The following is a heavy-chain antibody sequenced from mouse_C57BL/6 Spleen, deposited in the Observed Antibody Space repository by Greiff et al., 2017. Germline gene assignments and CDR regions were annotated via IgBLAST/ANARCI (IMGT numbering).Heavy chain of an antibody. Sequence: EVMLVESGEGLVKPGGSLKLSCAASGFTFSSYAMSWVRQTPEKRLEWVAYISSGGDYIYYADTVKGRFTISRDNARNTLYLQMSSLQSEDTAMNYGKRDYYGSSYEYFDVWGTGTTVTVSS. CDR2: ISSGGDYI. CDR1: GFTFSSYA. J-gene: IGHJ1*03. CDR3: KRDYYGSSYEYFDV. V-gene: IGHV5-9-1*02. D-gene: IGHD1-1*01.